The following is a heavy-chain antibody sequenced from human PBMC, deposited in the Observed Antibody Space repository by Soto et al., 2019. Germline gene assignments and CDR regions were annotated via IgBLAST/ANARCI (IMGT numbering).Heavy chain of an antibody. Sequence: QVQLVESGGGLVKPGGSLRLSCAASGFTFSDYYMSWIRQAPGKGLEWVSYISSSGSTIYYADSVKGRFTISRDNAKNSLYLQMNSLRADDTAVYYCARDFDRISVAGIKRNWFDPWGQGTLVTVSS. CDR1: GFTFSDYY. CDR3: ARDFDRISVAGIKRNWFDP. D-gene: IGHD6-19*01. V-gene: IGHV3-11*01. CDR2: ISSSGSTI. J-gene: IGHJ5*02.